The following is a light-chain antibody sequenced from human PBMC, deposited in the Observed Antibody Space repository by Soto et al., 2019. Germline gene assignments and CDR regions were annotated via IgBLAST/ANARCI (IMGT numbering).Light chain of an antibody. CDR3: QQGHNWPLT. V-gene: IGKV3-15*01. CDR1: QSINSE. J-gene: IGKJ2*01. CDR2: GGS. Sequence: EIVMTQSPATLSLSPGERAALSCRASQSINSELAWYQQKPGQPPRLLIYGGSTRATGVPARFTGSESGSEFTLTISGLQSEDFAVYYCQQGHNWPLTFGQGTRLEI.